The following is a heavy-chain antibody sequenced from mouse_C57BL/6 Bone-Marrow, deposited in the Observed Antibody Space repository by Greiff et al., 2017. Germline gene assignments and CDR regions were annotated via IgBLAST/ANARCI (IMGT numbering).Heavy chain of an antibody. CDR2: IDPENGDT. J-gene: IGHJ3*01. V-gene: IGHV14-4*01. Sequence: EVQLQQSGAELVRPGASVKLSCTASGFNIKDDYMHWVKQRPEQGLEWIGWIDPENGDTEYASKFQGKAPITADTSSNTAYLQLSSLTSEDTAVYYCTSLIYYDYGLFAYWGQGTLVTVSA. D-gene: IGHD2-4*01. CDR1: GFNIKDDY. CDR3: TSLIYYDYGLFAY.